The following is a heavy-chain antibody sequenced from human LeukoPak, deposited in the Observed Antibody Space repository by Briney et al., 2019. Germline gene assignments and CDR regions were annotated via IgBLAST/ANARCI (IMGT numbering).Heavy chain of an antibody. Sequence: GGSLRLSCAASGFTFSSYAMSWVRQAPGKGLEWVSDISGSGGSTHYADSVKGRFTISRDNSKNKLYLQMNSLRAEDTAVYYCASALYSNSGFDYWGQGTLVTVSS. CDR3: ASALYSNSGFDY. V-gene: IGHV3-23*01. D-gene: IGHD6-6*01. CDR1: GFTFSSYA. J-gene: IGHJ4*02. CDR2: ISGSGGST.